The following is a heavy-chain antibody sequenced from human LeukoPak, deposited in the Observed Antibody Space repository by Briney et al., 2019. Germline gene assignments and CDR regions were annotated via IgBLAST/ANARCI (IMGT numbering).Heavy chain of an antibody. J-gene: IGHJ4*02. D-gene: IGHD3-3*01. Sequence: PSETLSLTCTVSGGSISSYYWSWIRQPPGKGLEWIGYIYYSGSTNYNPSLKSGVTISVDTSKNQFSLKLSSVTAADTAVYYCARGYYDFWSGHYNDYWGQGTLVTVSS. CDR2: IYYSGST. CDR1: GGSISSYY. V-gene: IGHV4-59*01. CDR3: ARGYYDFWSGHYNDY.